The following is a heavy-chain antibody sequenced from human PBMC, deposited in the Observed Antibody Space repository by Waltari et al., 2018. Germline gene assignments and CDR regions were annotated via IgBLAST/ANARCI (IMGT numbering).Heavy chain of an antibody. CDR3: ARPIDRKWYCSGGSCTQTDY. V-gene: IGHV5-10-1*03. CDR1: GYSFTSYW. D-gene: IGHD2-15*01. Sequence: EVQLVQSGAEVKKPGESLRISCKGSGYSFTSYWISWVRQMPGKGLEWMGRIYPSDSYTNSSPSFQGHVTISADKSISTAYLQWSSLKASDTAMYYCARPIDRKWYCSGGSCTQTDYWGQGTLVTVSS. J-gene: IGHJ4*02. CDR2: IYPSDSYT.